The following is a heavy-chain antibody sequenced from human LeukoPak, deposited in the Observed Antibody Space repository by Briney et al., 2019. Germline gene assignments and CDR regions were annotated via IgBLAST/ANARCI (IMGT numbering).Heavy chain of an antibody. J-gene: IGHJ3*02. Sequence: QPGGSLRLSCAASGFTFSSYEMNWVRQAPGKGLEWVSGISGSGVYTYYADSVKGRFTISRDNSKNTLYLVMNSLRVDDTAVYYCAKAVDLATISVDIWGQGTMVTVSS. V-gene: IGHV3-23*01. CDR1: GFTFSSYE. CDR2: ISGSGVYT. D-gene: IGHD5-24*01. CDR3: AKAVDLATISVDI.